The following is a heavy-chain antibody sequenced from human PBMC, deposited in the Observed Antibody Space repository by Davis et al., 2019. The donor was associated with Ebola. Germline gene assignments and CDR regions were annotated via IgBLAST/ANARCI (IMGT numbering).Heavy chain of an antibody. CDR1: GFTFTDYY. J-gene: IGHJ6*02. CDR3: AKATFPGRPHYYYGMDV. Sequence: GGSLRLSCAASGFTFTDYYMGWIRQALGKGLEWVSYISGDSLYTNYADSVRGRLTISRDDAKNSLYLQMNSLRAEDTALYYCAKATFPGRPHYYYGMDVWGQGTTVTVSS. CDR2: ISGDSLYT. V-gene: IGHV3-11*05. D-gene: IGHD2/OR15-2a*01.